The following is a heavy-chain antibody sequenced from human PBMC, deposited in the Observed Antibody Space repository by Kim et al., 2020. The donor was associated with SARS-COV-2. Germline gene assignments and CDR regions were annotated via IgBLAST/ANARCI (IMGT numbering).Heavy chain of an antibody. J-gene: IGHJ6*02. V-gene: IGHV3-74*01. Sequence: GGSLRLSCAASGFTFSSYWMHWVRQAPGKGLVWVSRINSDGSSTSYADSVKGRFTISRDNAKNTLYLQMNSLRAEDTAVYYCARACSSTSCLGMDVWGQGTTVTVSS. CDR1: GFTFSSYW. CDR3: ARACSSTSCLGMDV. CDR2: INSDGSST. D-gene: IGHD2-2*01.